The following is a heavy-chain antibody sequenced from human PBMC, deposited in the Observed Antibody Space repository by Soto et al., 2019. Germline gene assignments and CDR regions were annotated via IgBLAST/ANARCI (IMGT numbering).Heavy chain of an antibody. D-gene: IGHD3-10*01. J-gene: IGHJ5*02. V-gene: IGHV4-59*01. CDR1: GGSISSYY. Sequence: SETLSLTCTVSGGSISSYYWSWIRQPPGKGLEWIGYIYYSGSTNYNPSLKSRVTISVDTSKNQFSLKLSSVTAADTAVYYCARRLNYGSGSYHNPWGQGTLVTVSS. CDR2: IYYSGST. CDR3: ARRLNYGSGSYHNP.